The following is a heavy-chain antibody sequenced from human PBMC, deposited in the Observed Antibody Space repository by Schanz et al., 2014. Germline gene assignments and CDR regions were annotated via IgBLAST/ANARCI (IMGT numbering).Heavy chain of an antibody. J-gene: IGHJ2*01. CDR1: GFSFSDYY. Sequence: QVHLLESGGGLVEPGGSLRLSCAASGFSFSDYYMSWIRQAPGKGLEWISFINTGSNYINYADSVKGRFTISRDNTKNSLFLQLSSLRADDTAVYYCARNRGSGGQNWYFDLWGRGTLXTVSS. CDR3: ARNRGSGGQNWYFDL. CDR2: INTGSNYI. V-gene: IGHV3-11*03. D-gene: IGHD1-26*01.